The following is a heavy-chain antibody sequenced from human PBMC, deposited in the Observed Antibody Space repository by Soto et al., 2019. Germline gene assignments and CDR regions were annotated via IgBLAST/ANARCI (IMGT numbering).Heavy chain of an antibody. J-gene: IGHJ4*02. D-gene: IGHD3-22*01. Sequence: PSETLSLTCTVSGGSIRTYDWSWIRQPPGKGLEWIGFIHYSGSTNYNPSLKSRVTMSVDTSKNQFSLKLTSVNAADTAVYYYDSSGPPAYWGQGTLVTVSS. V-gene: IGHV4-59*01. CDR1: GGSIRTYD. CDR2: IHYSGST. CDR3: DSSGPPAY.